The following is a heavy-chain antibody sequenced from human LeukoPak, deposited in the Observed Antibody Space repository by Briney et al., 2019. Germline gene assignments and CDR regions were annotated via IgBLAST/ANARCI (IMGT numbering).Heavy chain of an antibody. CDR3: ASHGCGGTCYSSFDY. V-gene: IGHV3-23*01. CDR1: GFTFNNYA. J-gene: IGHJ4*02. Sequence: GGSLRLSCAASGFTFNNYAMSWVRQAPGKGLEWVSAISGSGGSAYYADSVRGRFTISRDNSKNTLYMQMNSLRAEDTAVYYCASHGCGGTCYSSFDYWGQGTLLTVSS. CDR2: ISGSGGSA. D-gene: IGHD2-15*01.